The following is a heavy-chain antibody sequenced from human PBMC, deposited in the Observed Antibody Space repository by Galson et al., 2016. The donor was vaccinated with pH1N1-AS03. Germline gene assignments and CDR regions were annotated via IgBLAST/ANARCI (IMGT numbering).Heavy chain of an antibody. D-gene: IGHD3-3*01. CDR1: GFTFSGYW. CDR2: IKQDSSEK. CDR3: ARGKDFWSGYPNDPFDL. Sequence: SLRLSCAAPGFTFSGYWMTWVRQAPGKGLEWVANIKQDSSEKYYVDSVKGRFTISRDNAKNSRYLQMNSLRVEDTAIYYCARGKDFWSGYPNDPFDLWGQGTMVTVSS. J-gene: IGHJ3*01. V-gene: IGHV3-7*03.